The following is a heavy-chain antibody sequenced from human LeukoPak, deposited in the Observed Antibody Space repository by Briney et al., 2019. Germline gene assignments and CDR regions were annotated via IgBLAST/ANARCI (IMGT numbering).Heavy chain of an antibody. D-gene: IGHD1-14*01. J-gene: IGHJ4*02. CDR2: ISWNGAYK. Sequence: SGGSLRLSCAGSGFTFDDFAMHWVRQVPEKGLEWVSGISWNGAYKDYADSVKGRFTISRDNAKNSVHLQMNRLTPDDTALYFCVKDRGSAGITPLDSWGQGTLVAVSS. CDR3: VKDRGSAGITPLDS. CDR1: GFTFDDFA. V-gene: IGHV3-9*01.